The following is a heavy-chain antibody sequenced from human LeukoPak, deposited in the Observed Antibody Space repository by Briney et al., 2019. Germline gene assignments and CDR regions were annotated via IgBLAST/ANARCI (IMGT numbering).Heavy chain of an antibody. J-gene: IGHJ4*02. CDR1: GFTFSSYA. V-gene: IGHV3-30*04. D-gene: IGHD3-9*01. CDR3: ARVKGYYDILTGYFIFDY. Sequence: GGSLRLSCAASGFTFSSYAMHWVRQAPGKGLEWVAVISYDGSNKYYADSVKGRFTISRDNSKNTLYLQMNSLRAEDTAVYYCARVKGYYDILTGYFIFDYWGQGTLLTVSS. CDR2: ISYDGSNK.